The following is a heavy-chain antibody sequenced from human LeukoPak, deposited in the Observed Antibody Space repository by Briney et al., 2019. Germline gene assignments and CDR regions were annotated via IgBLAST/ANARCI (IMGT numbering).Heavy chain of an antibody. Sequence: GGSLRLSCAASGFTFSSYAMSWVRQAPGKGLEWVSAISGSGGSTYYADSVKGRFTIPRDNSKNTLYLQMNSLRAEDTAVYYCAKTASGEPYYDFWSGYFGYYFDYWGQGTLVTVSS. D-gene: IGHD3-3*01. J-gene: IGHJ4*02. CDR1: GFTFSSYA. V-gene: IGHV3-23*01. CDR3: AKTASGEPYYDFWSGYFGYYFDY. CDR2: ISGSGGST.